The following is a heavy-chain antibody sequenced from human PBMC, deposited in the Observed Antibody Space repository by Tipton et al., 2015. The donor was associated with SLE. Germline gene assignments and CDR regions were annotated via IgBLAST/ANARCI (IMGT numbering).Heavy chain of an antibody. Sequence: TLSLTCTVSGDSISSGAYYWNWIRQPPGKGLEWIGSIYYSGSTYYNPSLKSRVTISVDTSKNQFSLKLSSVTAADTAVYYCARDVPEYQLHYSGSSPSAWFDPWGQGTLVTVSS. CDR3: ARDVPEYQLHYSGSSPSAWFDP. CDR1: GDSISSGAYY. J-gene: IGHJ5*02. CDR2: IYYSGST. V-gene: IGHV4-39*07. D-gene: IGHD1-26*01.